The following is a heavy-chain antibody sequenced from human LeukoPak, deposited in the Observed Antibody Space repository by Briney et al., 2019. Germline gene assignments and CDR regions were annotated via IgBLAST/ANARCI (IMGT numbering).Heavy chain of an antibody. J-gene: IGHJ4*02. V-gene: IGHV1-69*13. CDR1: GGTFSSYA. Sequence: ASVKVSCKASGGTFSSYAISWVRQAPGQGLEWMGGIIPIFGTANYAQKFQGRVTITADESTSTAYMELSSLRSEDTAVYYCARVPSLYSGYDFVYWGQGTLVTVSS. D-gene: IGHD5-12*01. CDR3: ARVPSLYSGYDFVY. CDR2: IIPIFGTA.